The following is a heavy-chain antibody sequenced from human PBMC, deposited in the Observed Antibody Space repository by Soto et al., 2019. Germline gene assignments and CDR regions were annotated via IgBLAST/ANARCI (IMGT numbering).Heavy chain of an antibody. CDR3: ARDRYDYSNYGYYYYMDV. CDR1: GGTFSSYA. CDR2: IIPIFGTA. V-gene: IGHV1-69*13. J-gene: IGHJ6*03. Sequence: SVKVSCKASGGTFSSYAISWVRQAPGQGLEWMGGIIPIFGTANYAQKFQGRVTITADESTSTAYMELSSLRSEDTAVYYCARDRYDYSNYGYYYYMDVWGKGTTVTVSS. D-gene: IGHD4-4*01.